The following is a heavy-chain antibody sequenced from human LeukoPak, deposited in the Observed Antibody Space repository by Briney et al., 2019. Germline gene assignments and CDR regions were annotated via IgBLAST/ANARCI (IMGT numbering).Heavy chain of an antibody. CDR2: IRSKGHGGTT. V-gene: IGHV3-49*04. D-gene: IGHD2-2*01. CDR3: TTSLGYCSSTSCFDFDS. Sequence: GGSLRLSCAASGFTFSSYAMSWVRQAPGKGLEWVGFIRSKGHGGTTEYAASVKGRFTISRDDSKGIAFLQVNTLKTEDTAVYYCTTSLGYCSSTSCFDFDSWGQGTLVSVSS. CDR1: GFTFSSYA. J-gene: IGHJ4*02.